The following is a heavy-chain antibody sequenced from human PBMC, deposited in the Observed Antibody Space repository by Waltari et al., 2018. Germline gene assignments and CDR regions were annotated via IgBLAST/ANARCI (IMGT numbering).Heavy chain of an antibody. Sequence: QVQLVESGGGVVQPGRSRRLSCAASGFTFSSYGMHWVRQAPGKGLEWVAVIWYDGSNKYYADSVKGRFTISRDNSKNTLYLQMNSLRAEDTAVYYCARDGVEYSYGYPRGEYWGQGTLVTVSS. V-gene: IGHV3-33*01. D-gene: IGHD5-18*01. CDR3: ARDGVEYSYGYPRGEY. CDR1: GFTFSSYG. J-gene: IGHJ4*02. CDR2: IWYDGSNK.